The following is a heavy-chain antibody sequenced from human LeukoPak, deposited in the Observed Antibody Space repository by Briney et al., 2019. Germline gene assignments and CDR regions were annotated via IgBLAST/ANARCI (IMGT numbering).Heavy chain of an antibody. CDR3: ASGPDYYDNKYFQH. J-gene: IGHJ1*01. Sequence: PGGSLRLSCAASGFTFSSYSMNWVRQAPGKGLEWVSYISSSSSTIYYADSVKGRFTISRDNAKNSLYLQMNSLRAEDTAVYYCASGPDYYDNKYFQHWGQGALVTVSS. D-gene: IGHD3-22*01. CDR1: GFTFSSYS. V-gene: IGHV3-48*04. CDR2: ISSSSSTI.